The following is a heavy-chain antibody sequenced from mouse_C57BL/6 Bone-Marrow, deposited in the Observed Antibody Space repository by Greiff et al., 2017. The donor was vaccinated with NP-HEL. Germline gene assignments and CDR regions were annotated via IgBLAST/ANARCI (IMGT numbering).Heavy chain of an antibody. CDR3: ARRDYDDYYAMDY. Sequence: EVMLVESGGGLVKPGGSLKLSCAASGFTFSVYGMHWVRQAPEKGLEWVAYISSGSSTIYYADTVKGRFTISRDNAKTTLFLHMTSLRSEDTAMYYCARRDYDDYYAMDYWGQGTSVTVSS. J-gene: IGHJ4*01. CDR2: ISSGSSTI. V-gene: IGHV5-17*01. CDR1: GFTFSVYG. D-gene: IGHD2-4*01.